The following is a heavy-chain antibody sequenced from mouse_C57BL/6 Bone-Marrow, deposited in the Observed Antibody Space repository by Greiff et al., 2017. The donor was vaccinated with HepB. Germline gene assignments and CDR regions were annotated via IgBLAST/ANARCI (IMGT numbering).Heavy chain of an antibody. J-gene: IGHJ3*01. D-gene: IGHD4-1*01. CDR1: GYTFTSYW. V-gene: IGHV1-7*01. CDR3: ARCGALGHWFAY. Sequence: QVHVKQSGAELAKPGASVKLSCKASGYTFTSYWMHWVQQRPGQGLEWIGYINPISGYTNYNQKFKDKATLTADKSSSTAYMQLSSLTYEDSAVYYCARCGALGHWFAYWGQGTLVTVSA. CDR2: INPISGYT.